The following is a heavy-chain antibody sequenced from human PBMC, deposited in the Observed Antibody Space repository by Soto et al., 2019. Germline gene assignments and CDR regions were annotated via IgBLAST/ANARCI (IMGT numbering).Heavy chain of an antibody. J-gene: IGHJ6*02. CDR2: ISGSGGST. D-gene: IGHD3-10*01. CDR1: GFTFSSYA. CDR3: AKDNYYGSGSYYMAPNYYYYGMDV. Sequence: PGGSLRLSCAASGFTFSSYAMSWVRQAPGKGLEWVSAISGSGGSTYYADSVKGRFTISRDNSKNTLYLQMNSLRAEDTAVYYCAKDNYYGSGSYYMAPNYYYYGMDVWGQGTTVTVSS. V-gene: IGHV3-23*01.